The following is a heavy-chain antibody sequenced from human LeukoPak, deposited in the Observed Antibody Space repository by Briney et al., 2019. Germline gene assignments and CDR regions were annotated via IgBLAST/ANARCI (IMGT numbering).Heavy chain of an antibody. V-gene: IGHV1-2*02. J-gene: IGHJ6*03. CDR2: INPDSGGT. CDR3: ARDYMVRGVIITDYYYMDV. Sequence: GASVKVSCKASGYTFTGYYMHWVRQAPGHGLEWMGWINPDSGGTNYAQKFQGRVTMTRDTSINTAYMELSRLRSDDTAVYYCARDYMVRGVIITDYYYMDVWGKGTTVTVSS. D-gene: IGHD3-10*01. CDR1: GYTFTGYY.